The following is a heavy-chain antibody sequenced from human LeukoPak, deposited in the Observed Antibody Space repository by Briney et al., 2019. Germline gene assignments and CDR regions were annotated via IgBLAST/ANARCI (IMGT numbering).Heavy chain of an antibody. Sequence: SETLSLTCSVSGGSITNYYWSWIRQSPGKGVEWIGFIYNTGRTNYNPSLQSRVTMSIDTSKNRFSLKLSSVTAADTAVYYCARQGELAIDYWGQGTLVTVSS. J-gene: IGHJ4*02. CDR2: IYNTGRT. CDR1: GGSITNYY. V-gene: IGHV4-59*08. CDR3: ARQGELAIDY. D-gene: IGHD1-26*01.